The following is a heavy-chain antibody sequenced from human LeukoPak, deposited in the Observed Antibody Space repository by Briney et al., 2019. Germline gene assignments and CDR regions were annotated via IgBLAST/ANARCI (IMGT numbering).Heavy chain of an antibody. D-gene: IGHD3-22*01. J-gene: IGHJ3*02. CDR1: GGSINSYF. V-gene: IGHV4-4*07. CDR2: IYSSGTT. CDR3: ARATESSANTAFDI. Sequence: SETLSLTCTVTGGSINSYFWNGIRQPAGKGLAWIGRIYSSGTTDYSPSLKSRVILAVDTAKQQLSLRLNSVTAADTAVYYCARATESSANTAFDIWGQGTMVTVSS.